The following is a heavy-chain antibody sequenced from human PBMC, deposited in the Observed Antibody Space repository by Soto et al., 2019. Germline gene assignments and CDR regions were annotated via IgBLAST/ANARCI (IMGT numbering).Heavy chain of an antibody. J-gene: IGHJ4*02. Sequence: SETRSLTCTVSGGSISSGDYYWSWIRQPPGKGLEWIGYIYYSGSTYYNPSLKSRVTISVDNSKNMLYLQMDSLRGDDTAIYFCAREGVPAASFEYWGQGALVTVSS. CDR1: GGSISSGDYY. CDR3: AREGVPAASFEY. CDR2: IYYSGST. V-gene: IGHV4-30-4*01. D-gene: IGHD2-2*01.